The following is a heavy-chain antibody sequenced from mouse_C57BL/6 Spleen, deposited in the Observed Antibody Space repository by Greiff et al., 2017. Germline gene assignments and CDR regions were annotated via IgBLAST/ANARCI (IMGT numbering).Heavy chain of an antibody. V-gene: IGHV6-3*01. Sequence: EVQGVESGGGLVQPGGSMKLSCVASGFTFSNYWMNWVRQSPEKGLEWVAQIRLKSDNYATHYAESVKGRFTISRDDYKSSVYLQMNNLRAEDTGIYYCTGGGLRRSAWFAYWGQGTLVTVSA. D-gene: IGHD2-2*01. CDR1: GFTFSNYW. CDR2: IRLKSDNYAT. CDR3: TGGGLRRSAWFAY. J-gene: IGHJ3*01.